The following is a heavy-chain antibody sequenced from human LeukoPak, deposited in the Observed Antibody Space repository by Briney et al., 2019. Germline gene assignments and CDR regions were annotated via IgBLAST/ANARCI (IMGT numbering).Heavy chain of an antibody. D-gene: IGHD1-26*01. CDR1: GGSFSGYY. V-gene: IGHV4-34*01. CDR3: ARYLGATTDY. CDR2: INHSGST. J-gene: IGHJ4*02. Sequence: SETLSLTCAVYGGSFSGYYWSWIRQPPGKGLEWIGEINHSGSTNYNPSLKSRVTISVDTSKNQFSLKLSSVTAADTAVYYCARYLGATTDYWGQGTLVTVSS.